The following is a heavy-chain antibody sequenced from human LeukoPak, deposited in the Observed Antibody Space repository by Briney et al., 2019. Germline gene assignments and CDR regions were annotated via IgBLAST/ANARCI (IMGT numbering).Heavy chain of an antibody. CDR2: ISSSGAST. CDR1: GFTFSSYA. CDR3: AKGESTTGAGMGDY. D-gene: IGHD4-17*01. V-gene: IGHV3-23*01. Sequence: GGSLRLSCAVSGFTFSSYAMNWVRQAPGRGLEWVSGISSSGASTYYADSLKGRFTISRDNSENTLYLQMNSLRAEDTATYYCAKGESTTGAGMGDYWGQGTLVTVSS. J-gene: IGHJ4*02.